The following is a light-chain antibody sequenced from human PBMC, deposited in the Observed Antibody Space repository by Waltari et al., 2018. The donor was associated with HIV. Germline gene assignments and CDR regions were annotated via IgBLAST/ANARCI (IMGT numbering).Light chain of an antibody. J-gene: IGLJ3*02. CDR3: DSYTSTSVWV. CDR2: DVG. V-gene: IGLV2-14*03. CDR1: ITDVGCYNY. Sequence: QSALTPPASVAGSPGQSITISCTGSITDVGCYNYVSWYQQHPGKAPRLMIYDVGTRPSGVSGRFSASKSGDTASLTISGHQPEDEADYYCDSYTSTSVWVFGGGTRLTVL.